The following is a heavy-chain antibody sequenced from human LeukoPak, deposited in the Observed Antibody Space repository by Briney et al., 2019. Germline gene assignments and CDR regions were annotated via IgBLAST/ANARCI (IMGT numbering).Heavy chain of an antibody. CDR3: ARGRQLRFLEWLIY. D-gene: IGHD3-3*01. Sequence: GGSLRLSCAASGFTFSSYSMNWVRQAPGKGLEWVSSISSSSSYIYYADSVKGRFTISRDNAKNSLYLQMNSLRAEDTAVYYCARGRQLRFLEWLIYWGQGTLVTVSS. CDR1: GFTFSSYS. J-gene: IGHJ4*02. CDR2: ISSSSSYI. V-gene: IGHV3-21*01.